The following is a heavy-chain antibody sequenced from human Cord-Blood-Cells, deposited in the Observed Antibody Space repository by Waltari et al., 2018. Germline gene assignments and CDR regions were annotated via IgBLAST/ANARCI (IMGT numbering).Heavy chain of an antibody. CDR1: GYTLTELS. J-gene: IGHJ3*02. D-gene: IGHD4-17*01. CDR3: AIPDYGGKFSGAFDI. Sequence: QVQLVQSGAEVKKPGASVKVSCKVSGYTLTELSMHWVRQAPGKGLEWMGGYDPEDGETIYAQKFQRRVTMTEDTSTDTAYMELSSLRSEDTAVYYCAIPDYGGKFSGAFDIWGQGTMVTVSS. V-gene: IGHV1-24*01. CDR2: YDPEDGET.